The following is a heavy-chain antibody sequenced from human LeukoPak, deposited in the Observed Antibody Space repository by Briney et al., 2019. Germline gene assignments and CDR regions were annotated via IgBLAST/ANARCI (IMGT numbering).Heavy chain of an antibody. CDR3: AREGEATYYYDSSGYYYLPDY. J-gene: IGHJ4*02. D-gene: IGHD3-22*01. CDR2: ISYDGSNK. CDR1: GFTFSNYA. Sequence: GGSLRLSCAASGFTFSNYAMHWVRQAPGKGLEWVAVISYDGSNKYYADSVKGRFTISRDNSKNTLYLQMNSLRAEDTAVYYCAREGEATYYYDSSGYYYLPDYWGQGTLVTVSS. V-gene: IGHV3-30*04.